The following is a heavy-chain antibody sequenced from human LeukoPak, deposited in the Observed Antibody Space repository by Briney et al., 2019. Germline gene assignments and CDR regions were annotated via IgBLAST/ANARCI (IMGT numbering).Heavy chain of an antibody. CDR1: GFTFNSHA. V-gene: IGHV3-30-3*01. D-gene: IGHD6-19*01. J-gene: IGHJ4*02. CDR3: ARDRYSSGWYGDFDC. CDR2: ISSDGSNK. Sequence: TGGSLRLSCAASGFTFNSHAMHWVRQAPGKGLEWVAVISSDGSNKYYADSVKGRFTISRDNSKNTLYLQMSSLRAEDTAVYYCARDRYSSGWYGDFDCWGQGTLVTVSS.